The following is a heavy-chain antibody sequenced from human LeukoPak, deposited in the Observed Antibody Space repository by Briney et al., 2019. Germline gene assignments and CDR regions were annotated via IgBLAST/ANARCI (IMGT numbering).Heavy chain of an antibody. D-gene: IGHD4-23*01. V-gene: IGHV3-15*01. CDR2: VKSKTDGGTT. Sequence: PGGSLRLSCAASGFTFRNAWMSWVRQAPGKGLEWVGRVKSKTDGGTTDYAAPVKGRFAISRDDSKNTLYLQMNSLKTEDTAMYYCTTASLRWYEFDSWGQGTLVTVSS. CDR1: GFTFRNAW. CDR3: TTASLRWYEFDS. J-gene: IGHJ4*02.